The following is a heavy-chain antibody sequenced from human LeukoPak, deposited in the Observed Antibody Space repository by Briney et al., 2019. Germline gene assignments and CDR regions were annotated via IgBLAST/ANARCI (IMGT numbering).Heavy chain of an antibody. J-gene: IGHJ4*02. CDR2: ISGNSNNI. CDR1: GFTFSGYS. Sequence: GGSLRLSCAASGFTFSGYSMNWVRQAPGKGLEWVSSISGNSNNIFYADSVRGRFTISRDNTRNSLYLQMNRLSADDTALYYCARDRLYGDYDSNFDSWGQGTLVTVSS. V-gene: IGHV3-21*01. D-gene: IGHD4-17*01. CDR3: ARDRLYGDYDSNFDS.